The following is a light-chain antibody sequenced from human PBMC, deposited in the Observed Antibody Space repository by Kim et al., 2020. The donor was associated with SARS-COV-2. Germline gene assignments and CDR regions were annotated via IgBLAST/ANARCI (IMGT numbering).Light chain of an antibody. CDR3: QQYGSSTFT. J-gene: IGKJ2*01. CDR1: QSVSSTY. CDR2: GAS. Sequence: EIVLTQSPGTLSLSPGERATLSCRASQSVSSTYLAWYQQKPGQAPRLLIYGASSRAPVIPDRFSGGGSGTDFTLTISRLEPEDFAEYYCQQYGSSTFTFGQGTKLEI. V-gene: IGKV3-20*01.